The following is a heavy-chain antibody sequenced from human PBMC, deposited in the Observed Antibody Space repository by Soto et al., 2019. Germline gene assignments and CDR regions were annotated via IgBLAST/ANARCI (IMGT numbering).Heavy chain of an antibody. Sequence: ASVKVSCKASGGTFRSYTISWVRQAPGQGLEWMGGIIPIFRTSNYAQKFQGRVTINADESTSTAYMELSSLRSEDTAVYYCARGVTTYYYYGMDVWGQGTTVTVSS. CDR3: ARGVTTYYYYGMDV. CDR2: IIPIFRTS. CDR1: GGTFRSYT. D-gene: IGHD4-4*01. J-gene: IGHJ6*02. V-gene: IGHV1-69*13.